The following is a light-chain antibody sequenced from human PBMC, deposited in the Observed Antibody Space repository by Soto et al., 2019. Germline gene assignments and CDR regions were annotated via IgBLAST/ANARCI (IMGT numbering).Light chain of an antibody. CDR1: ISDVGSSGP. CDR2: EGS. J-gene: IGLJ1*01. Sequence: QSALAQPASVSGSPGQSITISCSGSISDVGSSGPVSWYQHHPGQVPKLIIYEGSRRPSGVSSRFSGSKTGNTASLTITGLQAEDEANYYCCSYVGARTRVFGTGTKVTVL. CDR3: CSYVGARTRV. V-gene: IGLV2-23*01.